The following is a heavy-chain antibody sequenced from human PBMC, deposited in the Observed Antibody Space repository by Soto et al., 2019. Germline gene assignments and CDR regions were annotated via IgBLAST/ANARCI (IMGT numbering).Heavy chain of an antibody. CDR3: ARPRPYVGSGSYAFDI. Sequence: QVQLVQSGAEVKKPGASVKVSCKASGYTFTSYGISWVRQAPGQGLEWMGWISAYNGNTNYAQKLQGRVTMTTDTPTSTAYMELRSLRSDDTAVYYCARPRPYVGSGSYAFDIWGQGTMVTVSS. CDR2: ISAYNGNT. J-gene: IGHJ3*02. D-gene: IGHD3-22*01. V-gene: IGHV1-18*01. CDR1: GYTFTSYG.